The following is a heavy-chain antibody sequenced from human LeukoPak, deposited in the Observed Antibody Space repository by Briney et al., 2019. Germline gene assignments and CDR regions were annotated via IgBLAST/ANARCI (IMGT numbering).Heavy chain of an antibody. CDR3: AKGSSSSGYYYYYGMDV. D-gene: IGHD6-6*01. CDR2: ISGSGGST. J-gene: IGHJ6*02. Sequence: GASLRLSCAASGFTFSSYARSWVRQAPGKGLEWVSAISGSGGSTYYADSVKGRFTISRDNSKNTLYLQMNSLRGEDTAVYYCAKGSSSSGYYYYYGMDVWGQGTTVTVSS. V-gene: IGHV3-23*01. CDR1: GFTFSSYA.